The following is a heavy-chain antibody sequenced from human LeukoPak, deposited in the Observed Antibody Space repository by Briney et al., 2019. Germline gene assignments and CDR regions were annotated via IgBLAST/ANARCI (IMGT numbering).Heavy chain of an antibody. CDR3: ARGGDYRNFDWLLTYYYYYGMDV. J-gene: IGHJ6*02. CDR1: GYTFTGYY. V-gene: IGHV1-8*02. Sequence: ASVKVSCKASGYTFTGYYMHWVRQAPGQGLEWMGWINPNSGNTGYAQKFQGRVTMTRNTSISTAYMELSSLRSEDTAVYYCARGGDYRNFDWLLTYYYYYGMDVWGQGTTVTVSS. CDR2: INPNSGNT. D-gene: IGHD3-9*01.